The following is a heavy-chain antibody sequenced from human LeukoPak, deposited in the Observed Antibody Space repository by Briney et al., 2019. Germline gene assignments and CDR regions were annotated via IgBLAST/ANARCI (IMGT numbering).Heavy chain of an antibody. CDR3: AGGIRGYSYVIDY. D-gene: IGHD5-18*01. CDR1: GFTVSSNY. J-gene: IGHJ4*02. V-gene: IGHV3-53*01. Sequence: GGSLRLSCAASGFTVSSNYMSWVRQAPGKGLEWVSVIYSGGSTYYADSVKGRFIISRDNSKNTLYLQMNSLRAEDTAVYYCAGGIRGYSYVIDYWGQGTLVTVSS. CDR2: IYSGGST.